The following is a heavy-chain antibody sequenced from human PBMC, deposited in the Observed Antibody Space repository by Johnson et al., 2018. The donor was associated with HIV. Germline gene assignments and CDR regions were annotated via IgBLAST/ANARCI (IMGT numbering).Heavy chain of an antibody. CDR1: GFTFSTKY. D-gene: IGHD3-16*01. V-gene: IGHV3-30*02. CDR2: IRYDGSNK. CDR3: AKDRLFGFRNDAFDI. J-gene: IGHJ3*02. Sequence: QVQLVESGGGVVQPGGSLRLSCAASGFTFSTKYMTWVRQAPGKGLEWVAVIRYDGSNKYYADSVKGRFTISRDNSKNTLYLQMNSLRAEDTAVYYCAKDRLFGFRNDAFDIWGQGTMVTVSS.